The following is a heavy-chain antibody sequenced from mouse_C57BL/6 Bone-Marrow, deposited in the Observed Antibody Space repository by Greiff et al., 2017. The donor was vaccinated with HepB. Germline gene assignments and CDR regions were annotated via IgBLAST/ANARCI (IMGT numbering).Heavy chain of an antibody. CDR3: ATGYYGSSYGFAY. J-gene: IGHJ3*01. Sequence: EVKLMESGPELVKPGASVKISCKASGYSFTDYNMNWVKQSNGKSLEWIGVINPNYGTTSYNQKFKGKATLTVDQSSSTAYMQLNSLTSEDSAVYYCATGYYGSSYGFAYWGQGTLVTVSA. CDR1: GYSFTDYN. V-gene: IGHV1-39*01. CDR2: INPNYGTT. D-gene: IGHD1-1*01.